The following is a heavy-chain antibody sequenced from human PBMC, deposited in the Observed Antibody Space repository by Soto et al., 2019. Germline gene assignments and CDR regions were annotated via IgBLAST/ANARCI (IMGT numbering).Heavy chain of an antibody. Sequence: GGSLRLSCTGSGFTFGDFGMSWFRQAPGKGLEWLSFIRSRGYGGTTESAASVRGRFITSRDDSKSIAYLQMNSLKTEDTAVYYCASLTSWSQEYYYGMDVWGQGTTVTVSS. CDR3: ASLTSWSQEYYYGMDV. V-gene: IGHV3-49*03. CDR2: IRSRGYGGTT. CDR1: GFTFGDFG. D-gene: IGHD2-2*01. J-gene: IGHJ6*02.